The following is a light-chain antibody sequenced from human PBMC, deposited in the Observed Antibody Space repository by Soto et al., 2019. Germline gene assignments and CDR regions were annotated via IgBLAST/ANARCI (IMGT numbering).Light chain of an antibody. CDR1: QSLLHSNGYNY. CDR2: LGS. J-gene: IGKJ2*01. Sequence: DIVMTQSPLSLPVTPGEPASISCRSSQSLLHSNGYNYLDWYLQKPGQSPQLLIYLGSNRASGVPDRFSGSGSGTDFTLNISRVEADDVGVYYCMQALQTPRNTFGQGTKLEIK. CDR3: MQALQTPRNT. V-gene: IGKV2-28*01.